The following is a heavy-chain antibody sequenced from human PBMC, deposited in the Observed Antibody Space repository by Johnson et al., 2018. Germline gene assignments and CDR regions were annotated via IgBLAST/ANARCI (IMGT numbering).Heavy chain of an antibody. Sequence: QVQLVQSGAEVKKPGASVKVSCKASGYTFTSYDINWVRQATGQGLEWMGWMSSYSGNTGYAQNFQGRVTMTRDTSISTAYMELSSLRSEDTAVYYCAIISVTQRDYWGQGTLVTVSS. CDR2: MSSYSGNT. D-gene: IGHD2-21*02. CDR3: AIISVTQRDY. V-gene: IGHV1-8*01. J-gene: IGHJ4*02. CDR1: GYTFTSYD.